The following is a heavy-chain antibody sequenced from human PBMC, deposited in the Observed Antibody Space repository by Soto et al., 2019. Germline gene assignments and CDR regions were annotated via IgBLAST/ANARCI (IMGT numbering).Heavy chain of an antibody. Sequence: GSLRLSCAASGFTFSDHYMDWVRQAPGKGLEWVGRTRNKANSYTTEYAASVKGRFTISRDDSKNSLYLQMNSLKTEDTAVYYCARTYYYDSSGYYPTEDYWGQGTLVTVSS. CDR1: GFTFSDHY. CDR3: ARTYYYDSSGYYPTEDY. CDR2: TRNKANSYTT. J-gene: IGHJ4*02. V-gene: IGHV3-72*01. D-gene: IGHD3-22*01.